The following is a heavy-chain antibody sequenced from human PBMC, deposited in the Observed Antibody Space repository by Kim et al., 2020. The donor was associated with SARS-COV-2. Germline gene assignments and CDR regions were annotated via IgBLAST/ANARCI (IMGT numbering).Heavy chain of an antibody. CDR2: INSDGSST. V-gene: IGHV3-74*01. CDR1: GFTFSSYW. D-gene: IGHD4-17*01. J-gene: IGHJ6*02. Sequence: GGSLRLSCAASGFTFSSYWMHWVRQAPGKGLVWVSRINSDGSSTSYADSVKGRFTISRDNAKNTLYLQMNSLRAEDTAVYYCASLYGEPYYYYGMDVWGQGTTVTVSS. CDR3: ASLYGEPYYYYGMDV.